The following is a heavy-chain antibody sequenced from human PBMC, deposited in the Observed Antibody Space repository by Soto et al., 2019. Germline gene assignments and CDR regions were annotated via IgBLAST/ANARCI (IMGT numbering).Heavy chain of an antibody. D-gene: IGHD2-8*01. Sequence: EARLVESGGYLVKSGGSLGLACVASGVLCRAFEMNWVSQAPGKGLEWLSHISTSGSHLSDSDSVRGRLTISKANTKHSMYLKMNSPRNDDTGIYSGVSQIHWARAIDAWGQGTLVNVSS. V-gene: IGHV3-48*03. CDR3: VSQIHWARAIDA. CDR1: GVLCRAFE. CDR2: ISTSGSHL. J-gene: IGHJ5*02.